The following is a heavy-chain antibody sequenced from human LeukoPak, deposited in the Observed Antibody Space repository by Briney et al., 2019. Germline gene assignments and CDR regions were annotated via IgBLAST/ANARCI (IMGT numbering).Heavy chain of an antibody. CDR3: ARSTATIFADY. CDR1: GYSSTTYA. V-gene: IGHV1-3*01. CDR2: INAGHANT. J-gene: IGHJ4*02. D-gene: IGHD3-3*01. Sequence: ASVKVSCKASGYSSTTYATQWVRQAPGQRLEWMGCINAGHANTKYSQKFQSRVTITRDTSASTAYMELSSLRSEDTAVYYCARSTATIFADYWGQGTLVTVSS.